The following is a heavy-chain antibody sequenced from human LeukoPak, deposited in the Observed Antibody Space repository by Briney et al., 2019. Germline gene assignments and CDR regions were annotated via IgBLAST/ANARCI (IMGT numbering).Heavy chain of an antibody. J-gene: IGHJ3*02. D-gene: IGHD3-3*01. CDR2: IRYDGSNK. Sequence: GGSLRLSCAASGFTFSSYGMHWVRQAPGKGLEWVAFIRYDGSNKYYADSVKGRFTVSRDNSKNTLYVQMNSLRAEDTAVYYCAKDRDKHDFWSGYPLDGFDIWGQGTMVTVSS. V-gene: IGHV3-30*02. CDR1: GFTFSSYG. CDR3: AKDRDKHDFWSGYPLDGFDI.